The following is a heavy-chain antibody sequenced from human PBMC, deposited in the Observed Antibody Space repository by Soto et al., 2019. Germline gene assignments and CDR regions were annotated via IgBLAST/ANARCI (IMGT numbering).Heavy chain of an antibody. J-gene: IGHJ5*02. Sequence: QLQLQKSGSGLVKPSQTLSLTCAVSGGSISSGGYSWSWIRQPPGKGLEWIGYIYHSGSTYYNPSLKSRVTISVDRSKNQFSLKLSSVTAADTAVYYCARVPDRWGQGTLLTVSA. CDR1: GGSISSGGYS. V-gene: IGHV4-30-2*01. CDR2: IYHSGST. D-gene: IGHD2-2*01. CDR3: ARVPDR.